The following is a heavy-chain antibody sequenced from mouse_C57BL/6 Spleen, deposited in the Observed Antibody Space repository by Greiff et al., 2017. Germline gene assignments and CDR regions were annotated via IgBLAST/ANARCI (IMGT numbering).Heavy chain of an antibody. CDR2: IDPEDGDT. Sequence: EVQLQQSGAELVRPGASVKLSCTASGFNIKDYYMHWVKQRPEQGLEWIGRIDPEDGDTEYAPKFQGKATMTADTSSNTAYLQLSSLTSEDTAVYYCTTRDGYYVDYAMDDWGQGTSVTVSS. J-gene: IGHJ4*01. CDR3: TTRDGYYVDYAMDD. V-gene: IGHV14-1*01. CDR1: GFNIKDYY. D-gene: IGHD2-3*01.